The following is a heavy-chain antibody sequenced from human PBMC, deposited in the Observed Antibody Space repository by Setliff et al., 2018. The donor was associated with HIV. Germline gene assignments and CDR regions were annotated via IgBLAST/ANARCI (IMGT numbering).Heavy chain of an antibody. CDR3: AREGDGIDF. CDR2: IHYTGNT. J-gene: IGHJ4*02. V-gene: IGHV4-39*02. D-gene: IGHD2-21*02. Sequence: WIRQPPGKGLEWIGTIHYTGNTYHNPSLKSRVTISVEASKNQISLKLTAVTAADSAVYYCAREGDGIDFWGQGTLVTVSS.